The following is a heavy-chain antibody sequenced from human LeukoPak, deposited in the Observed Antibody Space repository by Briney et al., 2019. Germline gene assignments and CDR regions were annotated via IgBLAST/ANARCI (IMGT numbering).Heavy chain of an antibody. D-gene: IGHD4-17*01. CDR1: GFTFDVYA. CDR2: ISWNSGRI. Sequence: GGSLRLSCAASGFTFDVYAMHWVRQGPGKGLEWVSGISWNSGRIDYADSVKGRFTISRDNAKNSLYLQMNSLRAEDTALYYCAKGLYGDYVGYFDFWGQGTQVTVSS. V-gene: IGHV3-9*01. CDR3: AKGLYGDYVGYFDF. J-gene: IGHJ4*02.